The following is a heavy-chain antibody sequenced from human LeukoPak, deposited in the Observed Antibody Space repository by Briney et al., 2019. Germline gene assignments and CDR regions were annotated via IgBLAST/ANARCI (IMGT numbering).Heavy chain of an antibody. CDR2: ISGSGGST. CDR1: GFTFSSYG. V-gene: IGHV3-23*01. J-gene: IGHJ4*02. D-gene: IGHD5-18*01. CDR3: AREVQYSYALSFVDF. Sequence: TGGSLRLSCAASGFTFSSYGMSWVRQAPGKGLEWVSAISGSGGSTYYADSVKGRFTISRDNSKNTLYLQMNSLRAEDTAVYYCAREVQYSYALSFVDFWGQGTLVTVSS.